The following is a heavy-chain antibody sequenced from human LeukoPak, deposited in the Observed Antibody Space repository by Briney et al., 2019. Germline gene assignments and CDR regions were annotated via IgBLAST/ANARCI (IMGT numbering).Heavy chain of an antibody. CDR2: ISSSSSYV. J-gene: IGHJ4*02. CDR1: GFTFSSYS. Sequence: GGSLRLSCAASGFTFSSYSMNWVRQAPGKGLEWVSSISSSSSYVYYADSVKDRFTISRDNAKNSLYLQMNSLRAEDTAVYYCARDQSTYYYDSSGYSHYFDYWGQGTLVTVSS. CDR3: ARDQSTYYYDSSGYSHYFDY. V-gene: IGHV3-21*01. D-gene: IGHD3-22*01.